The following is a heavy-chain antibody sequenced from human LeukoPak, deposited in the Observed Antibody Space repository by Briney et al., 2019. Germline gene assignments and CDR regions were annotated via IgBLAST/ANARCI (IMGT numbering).Heavy chain of an antibody. CDR1: GFAFSNYG. CDR2: ISSDGSYK. CDR3: AREERRVSSRIDF. Sequence: GGSLRLSCAASGFAFSNYGIHWVRQAPGKGLEWVAIISSDGSYKYYAASVKGRFTISRDNAKNSLFLQMSGLRAEDTAVYYCAREERRVSSRIDFWGQGTLVTVSS. J-gene: IGHJ4*02. D-gene: IGHD1-26*01. V-gene: IGHV3-30*03.